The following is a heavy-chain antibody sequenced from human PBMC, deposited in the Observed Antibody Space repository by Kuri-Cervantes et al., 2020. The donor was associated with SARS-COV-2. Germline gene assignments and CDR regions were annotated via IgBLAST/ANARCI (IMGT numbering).Heavy chain of an antibody. V-gene: IGHV1-69*13. CDR2: IIPIFGTA. CDR1: GGTFSSYA. CDR3: ARGGWSSSPAAAAGSYYYYYMDV. J-gene: IGHJ6*03. Sequence: SVKVSCKASGGTFSSYAISWVRQAPGQGLEWMGGIIPIFGTANYAQKFQSRVTITADESTSTAYMELSSLRSEDTAVYYCARGGWSSSPAAAAGSYYYYYMDVWGKGTTVTVSS. D-gene: IGHD6-13*01.